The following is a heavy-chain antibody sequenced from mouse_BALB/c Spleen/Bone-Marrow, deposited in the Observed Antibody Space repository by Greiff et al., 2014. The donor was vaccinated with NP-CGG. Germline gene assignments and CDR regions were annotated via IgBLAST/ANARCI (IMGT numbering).Heavy chain of an antibody. CDR3: ARRLLYYFDY. Sequence: QVQLQQSGAELMKPGASVKISCKATGYTFSSYWIEWVKQRPGHGLEWIGEILPGSGSTSYNEKFKGKATFTADTSSNTAYVQLSSLTSEDSAVYYCARRLLYYFDYWGQGTTLTVSS. D-gene: IGHD1-2*01. CDR2: ILPGSGST. V-gene: IGHV1-9*01. J-gene: IGHJ2*01. CDR1: GYTFSSYW.